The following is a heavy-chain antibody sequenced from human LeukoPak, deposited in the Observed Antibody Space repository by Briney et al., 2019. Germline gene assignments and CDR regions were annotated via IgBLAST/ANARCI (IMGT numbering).Heavy chain of an antibody. D-gene: IGHD3-3*01. CDR1: GITLSNYG. J-gene: IGHJ3*02. Sequence: GGSLRLSCAVSGITLSNYGMSWVRQAPGKGLEWVAGISDSGGRTNYADSVKGRFTISRDNPKNTLYLQMNSLRAEDTAVYYCARDGNLYYDFWSGYSPSAFDIWGQGTMVTVSS. CDR2: ISDSGGRT. CDR3: ARDGNLYYDFWSGYSPSAFDI. V-gene: IGHV3-23*01.